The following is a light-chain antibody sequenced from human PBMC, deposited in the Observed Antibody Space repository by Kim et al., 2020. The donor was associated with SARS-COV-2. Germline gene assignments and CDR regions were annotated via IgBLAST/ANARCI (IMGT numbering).Light chain of an antibody. J-gene: IGLJ3*02. V-gene: IGLV2-8*01. CDR1: SSDVGGYNY. CDR2: EVS. CDR3: SSYAGSNNLV. Sequence: PSVTISCTGTSSDVGGYNYVSWYQQHPGKAPKLMIYEVSKRPSGVPARFSGSKSGNTASLTVSGLQAEDEADYYCSSYAGSNNLVFGGGTKLTVL.